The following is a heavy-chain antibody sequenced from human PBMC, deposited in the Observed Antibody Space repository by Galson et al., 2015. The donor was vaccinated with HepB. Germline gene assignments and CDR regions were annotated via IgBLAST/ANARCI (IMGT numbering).Heavy chain of an antibody. CDR1: GFTFSSYA. CDR3: AKGGFYYDSSGYYYEGFRDAFDI. CDR2: ISGSGGST. V-gene: IGHV3-23*01. Sequence: SLRLSCAASGFTFSSYAMSWVRQAPGKGLEWVSAISGSGGSTYYADSVKGRFTISRDNSKNTLYLQMNSLRAEDTAVYYCAKGGFYYDSSGYYYEGFRDAFDIWGQGTMVTVSS. D-gene: IGHD3-22*01. J-gene: IGHJ3*02.